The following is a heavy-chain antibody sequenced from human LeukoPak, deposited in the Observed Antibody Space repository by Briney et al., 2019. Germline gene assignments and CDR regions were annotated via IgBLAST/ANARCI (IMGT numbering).Heavy chain of an antibody. D-gene: IGHD6-19*01. Sequence: TSETLSLTCSVSGGSSTNYYWSWIRQPPGRGLEWIGYIYYSGSTNSNASHKSRVTIFVDPSKNQFSLRLSSVTAADTAVYYCARHEGSGWYYFDYWGQGTLVTVSS. CDR2: IYYSGST. J-gene: IGHJ4*02. CDR1: GGSSTNYY. CDR3: ARHEGSGWYYFDY. V-gene: IGHV4-59*08.